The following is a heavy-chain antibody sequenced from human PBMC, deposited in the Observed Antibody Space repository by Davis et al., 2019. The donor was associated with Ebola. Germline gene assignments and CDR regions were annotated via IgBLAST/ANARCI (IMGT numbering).Heavy chain of an antibody. CDR3: ARDSRITIFGVVIKYYYYYYMDV. D-gene: IGHD3-3*01. J-gene: IGHJ6*03. CDR2: ISAYNGNT. Sequence: ASVKVSCKASGYTFTSYGISWVRQAPGQGLEWMGWISAYNGNTNYAQKLQGRVTMTTDTSTSTAYMELRSLRSDDTAVYYCARDSRITIFGVVIKYYYYYYMDVWGKGTTVTVSS. CDR1: GYTFTSYG. V-gene: IGHV1-18*01.